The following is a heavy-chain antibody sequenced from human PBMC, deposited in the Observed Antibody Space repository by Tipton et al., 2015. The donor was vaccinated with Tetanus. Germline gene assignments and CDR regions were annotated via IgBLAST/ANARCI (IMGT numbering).Heavy chain of an antibody. Sequence: SLRLSCAASGFTFSSFGISWVRQAPGKGLEWVAVVSHDGTNEYYADSVKGRFTISRDNAKNSLFLQMNSLRDEDTAVYYCVNFATSWGQGTLVTVSS. CDR2: VSHDGTNE. J-gene: IGHJ5*02. CDR3: VNFATS. CDR1: GFTFSSFG. V-gene: IGHV3-30*18.